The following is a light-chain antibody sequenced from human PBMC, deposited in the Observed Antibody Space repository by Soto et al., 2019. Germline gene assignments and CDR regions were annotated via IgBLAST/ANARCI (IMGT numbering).Light chain of an antibody. CDR1: SGHSSHI. Sequence: QSVLTQSASASASLGSSVSLTCTLSSGHSSHIIAWHQQQPGKAPRYLMKLEGSGSYNKGSGVPDRFSGSSSGADRYLTISNLQFEDEADYYCETWDSNTYVFGTGTKVTVL. V-gene: IGLV4-60*02. J-gene: IGLJ1*01. CDR2: LEGSGSY. CDR3: ETWDSNTYV.